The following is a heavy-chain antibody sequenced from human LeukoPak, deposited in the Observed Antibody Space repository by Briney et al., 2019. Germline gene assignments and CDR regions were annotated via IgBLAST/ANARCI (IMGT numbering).Heavy chain of an antibody. CDR1: GGSISSGSYY. CDR3: ARGPRFGELLWHWFDP. Sequence: SETLSLTCTVSGGSISSGSYYWSWIRQPAGKGLEWIGRIYTSGSTNYNPSLKSRVTISEDTSKNQFSLKLRSVTAADTAVYYCARGPRFGELLWHWFDPWGQGTLVTVSS. D-gene: IGHD3-10*01. V-gene: IGHV4-61*02. CDR2: IYTSGST. J-gene: IGHJ5*02.